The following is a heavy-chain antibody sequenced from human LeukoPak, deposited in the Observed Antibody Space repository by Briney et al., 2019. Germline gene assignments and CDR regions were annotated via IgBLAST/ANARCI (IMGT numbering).Heavy chain of an antibody. D-gene: IGHD6-13*01. CDR1: GGSFSGYY. CDR2: INHSGST. V-gene: IGHV4-34*01. Sequence: SETLSLTCAVYGGSFSGYYWSWIRQPPGKGLEWIGEINHSGSTNYNPSLKSRVTISVDASKNQFSLKLSSVTAADTAVYYCARLTYSSSWYGRVRYYYYMDVWGKGTTVTISS. CDR3: ARLTYSSSWYGRVRYYYYMDV. J-gene: IGHJ6*03.